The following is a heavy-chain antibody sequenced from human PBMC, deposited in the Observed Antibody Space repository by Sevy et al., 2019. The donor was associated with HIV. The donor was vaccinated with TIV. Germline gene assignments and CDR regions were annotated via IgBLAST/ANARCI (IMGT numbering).Heavy chain of an antibody. CDR2: IKQDGSEK. Sequence: GGSLRLSCAASGFTFSSYWMSWVRQAPGKGLEWVANIKQDGSEKYYVDSVKGRFTISRDNAKNSLYLQMNSLRAEDTAVYYCARDSSRGWSYEHYWGQGTLVTVSS. CDR3: ARDSSRGWSYEHY. CDR1: GFTFSSYW. V-gene: IGHV3-7*01. D-gene: IGHD6-19*01. J-gene: IGHJ4*02.